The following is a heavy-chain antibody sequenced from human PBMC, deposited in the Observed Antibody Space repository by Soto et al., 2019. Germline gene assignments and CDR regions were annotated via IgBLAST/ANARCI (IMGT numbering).Heavy chain of an antibody. CDR1: GITFTTYA. Sequence: GASVKVSCKASGITFTTYARHWVRQAPGQGLEWMGWINAGNGNTRYSQKFQGRVTLTRDTSASTAYMDLSSLTSEDAAIYYCARAISGYVTWGQGTLVTVSS. V-gene: IGHV1-3*01. CDR3: ARAISGYVT. D-gene: IGHD5-12*01. CDR2: INAGNGNT. J-gene: IGHJ5*02.